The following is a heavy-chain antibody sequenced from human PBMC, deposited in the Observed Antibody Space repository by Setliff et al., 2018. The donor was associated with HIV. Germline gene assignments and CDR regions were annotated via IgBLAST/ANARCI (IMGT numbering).Heavy chain of an antibody. D-gene: IGHD2-8*01. CDR2: INPNSGGT. CDR1: GYTFTGYF. Sequence: ASVKVSCKASGYTFTGYFIHWVRQAPGQGLEWMGRINPNSGGTNYAQKFQGRVTMTRDTSISTAHMELSRLRSDDTAVYYCATKVHRTNGVRLDAFDTWGQGTKVTVSS. J-gene: IGHJ3*02. CDR3: ATKVHRTNGVRLDAFDT. V-gene: IGHV1-2*06.